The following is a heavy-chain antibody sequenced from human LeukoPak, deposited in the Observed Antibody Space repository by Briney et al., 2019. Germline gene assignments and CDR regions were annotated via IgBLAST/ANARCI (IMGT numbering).Heavy chain of an antibody. V-gene: IGHV3-48*03. Sequence: GGSLRLSCAASGFSFSTYDMNWVRQAPGKGLEWVSFISNSGSTVYHADSVKGRFTISRDNAKNSVSLQMNNLRPEDTAVFYCARGQGYESYYYMDVWGKGTTVSVSS. CDR2: ISNSGSTV. CDR3: ARGQGYESYYYMDV. D-gene: IGHD2-2*01. CDR1: GFSFSTYD. J-gene: IGHJ6*03.